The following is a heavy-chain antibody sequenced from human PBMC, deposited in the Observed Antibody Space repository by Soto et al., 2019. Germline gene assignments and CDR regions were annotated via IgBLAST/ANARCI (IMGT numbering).Heavy chain of an antibody. CDR2: IYHSGST. V-gene: IGHV4-4*02. D-gene: IGHD2-2*03. CDR3: PSGYCCSTSWSLAGEGSDP. J-gene: IGHJ5*02. Sequence: PSETLSLTCAVSGGSISSSNWWSWVRQPPGKGLEWIGEIYHSGSTNYNPSLKSRVTISVDNSKNQFSLKLSSVTAADAAVYYCPSGYCCSTSWSLAGEGSDPWGQVSLFT. CDR1: GGSISSSNW.